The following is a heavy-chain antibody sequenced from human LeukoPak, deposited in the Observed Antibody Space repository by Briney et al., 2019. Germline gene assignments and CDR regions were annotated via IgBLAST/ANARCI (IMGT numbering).Heavy chain of an antibody. CDR2: INPSGGST. V-gene: IGHV1-46*01. Sequence: ASVKVSCKASGYTFTSHYMHWVRQAPGQGLEWMGIINPSGGSTSYAQKFQGRVTITADKSTSTAYMELSSLRSEDTAVYYCARGALNAFDIWGKGQWSPSLQ. CDR3: ARGALNAFDI. D-gene: IGHD3-16*01. CDR1: GYTFTSHY. J-gene: IGHJ3*02.